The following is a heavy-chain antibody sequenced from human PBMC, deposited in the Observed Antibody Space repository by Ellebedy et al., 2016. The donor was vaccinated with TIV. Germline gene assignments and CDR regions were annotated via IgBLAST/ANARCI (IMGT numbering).Heavy chain of an antibody. V-gene: IGHV5-51*01. Sequence: KVPCKGSGYSFTSYWIGWVRQMPGKGVEWMGIIYLGDSDTRYSPSFQGQVTISSDKSISTAYLQWSSLKASDTAMYYCARFISWFDPWGQGTLVTVSS. CDR2: IYLGDSDT. CDR3: ARFISWFDP. J-gene: IGHJ5*02. CDR1: GYSFTSYW. D-gene: IGHD3-10*01.